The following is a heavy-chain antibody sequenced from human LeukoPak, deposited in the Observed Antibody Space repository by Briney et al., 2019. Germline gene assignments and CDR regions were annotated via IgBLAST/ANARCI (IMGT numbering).Heavy chain of an antibody. CDR2: IYHSGST. V-gene: IGHV4-4*02. Sequence: SETLSLTCAVSGGSISSSNWWSWVRQPPGKGLEWIGEIYHSGSTNYHPSLKSRVTISVDKSKTQFSLKLSSVTAADTAVYYCARRHRWLQLDAFDIWGQGTMVTVSS. CDR1: GGSISSSNW. D-gene: IGHD5-24*01. CDR3: ARRHRWLQLDAFDI. J-gene: IGHJ3*02.